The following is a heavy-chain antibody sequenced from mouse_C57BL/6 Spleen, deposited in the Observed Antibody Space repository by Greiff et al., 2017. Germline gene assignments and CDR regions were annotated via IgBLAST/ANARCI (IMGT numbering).Heavy chain of an antibody. Sequence: VKLMESGAELVKPGASVKMSCKASGYTFTSYWITWVKQRPGQGLEWIGDIYPGSGSTNYNEKFKSKATLTVDTSSSTAYMQLSSLTSEDSAVYYCARRASGYGNYEGFAYWGQGTLVTVSA. CDR2: IYPGSGST. CDR3: ARRASGYGNYEGFAY. D-gene: IGHD2-1*01. V-gene: IGHV1-55*01. J-gene: IGHJ3*01. CDR1: GYTFTSYW.